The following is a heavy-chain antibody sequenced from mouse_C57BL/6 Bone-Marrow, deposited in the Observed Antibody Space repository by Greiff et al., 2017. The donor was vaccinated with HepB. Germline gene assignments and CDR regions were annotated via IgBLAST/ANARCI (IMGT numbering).Heavy chain of an antibody. CDR3: ARGGRFAY. Sequence: LVESGPELVKPGASVKISCKASGYSFTGYYMNWVKQSPEKSLEWIGEINPSTGGTTYNQKFKAKATLTVDKSSSTAYMQLKSLTSEDSAVYYCARGGRFAYWGQGTLVTVSA. CDR1: GYSFTGYY. CDR2: INPSTGGT. V-gene: IGHV1-42*01. J-gene: IGHJ3*01.